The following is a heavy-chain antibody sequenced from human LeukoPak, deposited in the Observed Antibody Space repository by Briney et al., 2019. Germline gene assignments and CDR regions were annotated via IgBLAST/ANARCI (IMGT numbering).Heavy chain of an antibody. CDR2: INHSGST. CDR3: ARDKEGASNY. V-gene: IGHV4-34*01. Sequence: PSETLSLTCAVYGGSFSGYYWSWIRQPPGKGLEWIGEINHSGSTNYNPSLKSRVTISVDTSKNQFSLKLSSVTAADTAVYYCARDKEGASNYWGQGTLVTVSS. J-gene: IGHJ4*02. D-gene: IGHD1-26*01. CDR1: GGSFSGYY.